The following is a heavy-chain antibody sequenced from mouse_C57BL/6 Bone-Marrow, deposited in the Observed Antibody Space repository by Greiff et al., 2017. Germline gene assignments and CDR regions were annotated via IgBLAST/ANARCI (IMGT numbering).Heavy chain of an antibody. D-gene: IGHD1-1*01. Sequence: VQLQQPGAELVKPGASVKLSCKASGYTFTSYWMHWVKQRPGQGLEWIGMIHPNSGSTNYNEKFKSKATLTVDKSSSTAYMQLSSLTSEDSAVYYCALLGYYGSSYGYWGQGTTLTVSS. V-gene: IGHV1-64*01. J-gene: IGHJ2*01. CDR2: IHPNSGST. CDR1: GYTFTSYW. CDR3: ALLGYYGSSYGY.